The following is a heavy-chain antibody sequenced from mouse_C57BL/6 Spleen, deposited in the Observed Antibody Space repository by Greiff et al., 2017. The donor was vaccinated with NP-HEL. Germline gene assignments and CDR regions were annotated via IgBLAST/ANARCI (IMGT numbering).Heavy chain of an antibody. CDR1: GFNIKDYY. CDR2: IDPEDGDT. V-gene: IGHV14-1*01. Sequence: VQLQQSGAELVRPGASVKLSCTASGFNIKDYYMHWVKQRPEQGLEWIGRIDPEDGDTEYAPKFQGKAPVTADPSTNTAYLQLSSLTSEDTAVYYCTREGLRRRGFDYWGQGTTLTVSS. D-gene: IGHD2-4*01. J-gene: IGHJ2*01. CDR3: TREGLRRRGFDY.